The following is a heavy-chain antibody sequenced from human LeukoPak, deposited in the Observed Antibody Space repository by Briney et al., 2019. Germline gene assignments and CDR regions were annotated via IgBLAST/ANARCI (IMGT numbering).Heavy chain of an antibody. J-gene: IGHJ6*02. CDR2: ISGSAGFT. V-gene: IGHV3-23*01. D-gene: IGHD3-10*01. CDR1: GFTFSSYA. CDR3: AKEATSGSYSLYYHNGMDV. Sequence: QAGGSLRLSCAGSGFTFSSYAMSWVRQAPGEGLEWVSAISGSAGFTYYADSVKGRFTVSRDHFKSTLYLQMDSLRVDDTAVYYCAKEATSGSYSLYYHNGMDVWGQGTTVIVSS.